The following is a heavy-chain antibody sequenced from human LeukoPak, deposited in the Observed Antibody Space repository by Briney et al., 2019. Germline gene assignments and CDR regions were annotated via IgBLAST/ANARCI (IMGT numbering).Heavy chain of an antibody. CDR2: IKQDGSEK. V-gene: IGHV3-7*01. CDR1: GFTFSSYW. D-gene: IGHD6-19*01. Sequence: GGSLRLSCAASGFTFSSYWMSWVRQAPGQGLEWVANIKQDGSEKYYVDSVKGRFTISRDNAKNSLYLQMNSLRAEDTAVYYCARVSSSGWYRGDYWGQGTLVTVSS. CDR3: ARVSSSGWYRGDY. J-gene: IGHJ4*02.